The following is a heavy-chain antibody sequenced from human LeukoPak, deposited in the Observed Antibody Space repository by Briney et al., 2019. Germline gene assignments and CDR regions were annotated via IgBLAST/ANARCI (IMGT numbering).Heavy chain of an antibody. Sequence: GSLRLSCAASGFTVSSNYMSWVRQAPGKGLEWIGSIYYSGSTYYNPSLKSRVTISVDTSKNQFSLKLSSVTAADTTVYYCARHTWSSTTNWFDPWGQGTLVTVSS. J-gene: IGHJ5*02. V-gene: IGHV4-39*01. D-gene: IGHD2-2*01. CDR2: IYYSGST. CDR1: GFTVSSNY. CDR3: ARHTWSSTTNWFDP.